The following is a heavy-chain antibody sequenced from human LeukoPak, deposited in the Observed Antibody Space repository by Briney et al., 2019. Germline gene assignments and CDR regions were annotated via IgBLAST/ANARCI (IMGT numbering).Heavy chain of an antibody. Sequence: ASVEVSCKASGYTFTSYYMHWVRQAPGQGLEWMGIINPSGGSTSYAQKFQGRVTMTRDTSTSTVYMELSSLRSEDTAVYYCARDLQPHYYDSSGYGIDYWGQGTLVTVSS. CDR3: ARDLQPHYYDSSGYGIDY. J-gene: IGHJ4*02. CDR1: GYTFTSYY. CDR2: INPSGGST. V-gene: IGHV1-46*01. D-gene: IGHD3-22*01.